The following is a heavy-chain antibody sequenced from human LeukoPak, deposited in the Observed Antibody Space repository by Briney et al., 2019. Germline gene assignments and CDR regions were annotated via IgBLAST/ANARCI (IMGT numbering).Heavy chain of an antibody. D-gene: IGHD6-13*01. CDR1: GYIFTSYS. Sequence: ASVKVSCKASGYIFTSYSMHWVRRAPGQGLEWMGIINPSGGTTNYAQKFQGRVTITRNTSISTAYMELSSLRSEDTAVYYCARGYIAAAAYDMDVWGKGTTVTVSS. J-gene: IGHJ6*04. CDR2: INPSGGTT. CDR3: ARGYIAAAAYDMDV. V-gene: IGHV1-46*01.